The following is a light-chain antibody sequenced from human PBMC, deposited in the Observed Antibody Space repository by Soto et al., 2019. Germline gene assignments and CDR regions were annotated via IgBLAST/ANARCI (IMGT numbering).Light chain of an antibody. V-gene: IGLV2-8*01. J-gene: IGLJ1*01. CDR1: SSDVGTYNF. CDR3: SSYAGSNNLL. Sequence: QSVLTQPPSASGSPGQSVTISCTGTSSDVGTYNFVSWYQQLPGKAPKLMIYEVNKRPSGVPDRFSGSKSGNTASLTVSGLQAEDEADYYCSSYAGSNNLLFGTGTKLT. CDR2: EVN.